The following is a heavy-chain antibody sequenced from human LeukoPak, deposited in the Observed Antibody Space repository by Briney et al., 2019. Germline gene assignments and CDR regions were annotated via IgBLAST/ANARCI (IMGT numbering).Heavy chain of an antibody. Sequence: SETLSLTCAVHGGSFSGYYWSWIRQPPGKGLEWIGEINHSGSTNYNPSLKSRVTISVDTSKNQFSLKLTSVTAADTAVYYCASRRFGALFSSWGQGTLVTVSS. CDR2: INHSGST. CDR3: ASRRFGALFSS. V-gene: IGHV4-34*01. D-gene: IGHD3-10*01. CDR1: GGSFSGYY. J-gene: IGHJ5*02.